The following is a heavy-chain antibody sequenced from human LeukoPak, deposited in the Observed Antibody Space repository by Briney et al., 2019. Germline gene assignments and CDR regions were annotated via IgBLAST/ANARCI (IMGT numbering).Heavy chain of an antibody. CDR1: GGTFSSYA. V-gene: IGHV1-69*04. D-gene: IGHD3-22*01. Sequence: SVKVSCKASGGTFSSYAISWVRQAPGQGLEWMGRIIPILGIANYAQKFQGRVTITADKSTSTAYMELSSLRSEDTAVYYCARGSSHYYDSSGYYYVDYFDYWGQGTLVTVSP. CDR2: IIPILGIA. J-gene: IGHJ4*02. CDR3: ARGSSHYYDSSGYYYVDYFDY.